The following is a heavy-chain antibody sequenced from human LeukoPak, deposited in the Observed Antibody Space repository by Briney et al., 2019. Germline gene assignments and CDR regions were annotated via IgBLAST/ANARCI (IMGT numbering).Heavy chain of an antibody. CDR2: ISAYNGNT. V-gene: IGHV1-18*01. CDR3: ARDRGVLATNVALYY. J-gene: IGHJ4*02. CDR1: GYTFTSYG. D-gene: IGHD5-24*01. Sequence: ASVKDSCKASGYTFTSYGISWVRQAPGQGLEWMGWISAYNGNTNYAQKLQGRVTMTTDTSTSTAYMELRSLRSDDTAVYYCARDRGVLATNVALYYWGQGTLVTVSS.